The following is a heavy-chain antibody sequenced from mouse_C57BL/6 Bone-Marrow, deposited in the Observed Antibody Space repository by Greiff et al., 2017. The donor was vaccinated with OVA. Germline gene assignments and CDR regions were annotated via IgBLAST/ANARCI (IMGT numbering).Heavy chain of an antibody. Sequence: VKLQQPGAELVKPGASVKLSCKASGYTFTSYWMQWVKQRPGQGLEWIGEIDPSDSYTNYNQKFKGKATLTVDTSSSTAYMQLSSLTSEDSAVYYCARWGDYDSWFAYWGQGTLVTVSA. D-gene: IGHD2-4*01. J-gene: IGHJ3*01. CDR3: ARWGDYDSWFAY. V-gene: IGHV1-50*01. CDR2: IDPSDSYT. CDR1: GYTFTSYW.